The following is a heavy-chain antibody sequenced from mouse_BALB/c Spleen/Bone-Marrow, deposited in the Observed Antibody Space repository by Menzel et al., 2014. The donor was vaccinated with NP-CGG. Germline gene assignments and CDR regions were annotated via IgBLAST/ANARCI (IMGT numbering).Heavy chain of an antibody. J-gene: IGHJ4*01. V-gene: IGHV6-6*02. CDR3: TRGYYGSTTGAYAMDY. CDR2: IRLKSNNYAT. Sequence: DVQLQESGGGLVQPGGSMKPSCVASGFTFSNYWMNWVRQSPEKGLEWVAEIRLKSNNYATHYAESVKGRFTISRDDSKSSVYLQMNNLRAEDTGIYYCTRGYYGSTTGAYAMDYWGQGTSVTVSS. CDR1: GFTFSNYW. D-gene: IGHD1-1*01.